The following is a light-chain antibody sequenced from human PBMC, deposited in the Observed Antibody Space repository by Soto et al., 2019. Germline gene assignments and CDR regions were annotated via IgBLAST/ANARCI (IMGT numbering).Light chain of an antibody. J-gene: IGKJ1*01. CDR1: QSVNSN. V-gene: IGKV3-15*01. Sequence: EILMTQSPVTLSVSPGERATLSCRASQSVNSNLAWYQQKPGQAPRLLIYGASTRATGIPARFSGSGSGTEFTLTISSLQSEDFALYYCQHYNNWPPAWTFGQGTKVDIK. CDR3: QHYNNWPPAWT. CDR2: GAS.